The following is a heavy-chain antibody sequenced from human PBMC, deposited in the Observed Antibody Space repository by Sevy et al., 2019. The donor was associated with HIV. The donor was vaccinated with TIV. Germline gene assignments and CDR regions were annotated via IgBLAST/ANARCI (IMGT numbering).Heavy chain of an antibody. Sequence: ASVKVSCKASGYTFTSYGISWVRQAPGQGLEWMGWISAYNGNTNYAQMLQGRVTMTTDTSTSTAYMELRSLRSDDTAVYYCARYCSGGSCYSIIIDYWGQGTLVTVSS. D-gene: IGHD2-15*01. J-gene: IGHJ4*02. CDR1: GYTFTSYG. CDR3: ARYCSGGSCYSIIIDY. V-gene: IGHV1-18*01. CDR2: ISAYNGNT.